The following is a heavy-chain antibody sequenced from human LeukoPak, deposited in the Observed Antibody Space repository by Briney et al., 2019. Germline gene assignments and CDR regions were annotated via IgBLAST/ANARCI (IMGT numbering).Heavy chain of an antibody. Sequence: RGSLRLCCAASGLTFSNACVTSVPQAPGKGVEWVRRIKRKTDGGTTDYAAGVKGRVTIPRDDSKNTVYLQMNSLKTEDTAAYCWRTQPYSANYYYYWGQGTLVTVSS. V-gene: IGHV3-15*01. CDR2: IKRKTDGGTT. J-gene: IGHJ4*02. CDR3: RTQPYSANYYYY. CDR1: GLTFSNAC. D-gene: IGHD5-12*01.